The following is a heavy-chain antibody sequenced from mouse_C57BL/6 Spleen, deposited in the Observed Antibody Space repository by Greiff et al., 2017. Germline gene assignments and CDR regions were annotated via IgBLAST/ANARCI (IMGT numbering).Heavy chain of an antibody. V-gene: IGHV1-61*01. CDR3: ARGDYDVYSFDY. CDR1: GFTFTSYW. D-gene: IGHD2-4*01. J-gene: IGHJ2*01. CDR2: INPSDSDI. Sequence: QVQLQQPGAELVRPGSSVKLSCKASGFTFTSYWMDWVKQRPGQGLEWIGYINPSDSDIYYNQKFKDQVTLTVDKSAITASMQLSRLTSEDSAVYYCARGDYDVYSFDYWGQGTTLTVSS.